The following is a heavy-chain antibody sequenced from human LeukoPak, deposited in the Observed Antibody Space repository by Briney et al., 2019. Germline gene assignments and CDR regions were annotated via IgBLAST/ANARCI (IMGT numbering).Heavy chain of an antibody. D-gene: IGHD3-22*01. CDR2: ISYDGSNK. J-gene: IGHJ4*02. Sequence: GGSLRLSCAASGFTFSSYGMHWVRQAPGKRLEWVAVISYDGSNKYYADSVKGRFTISRDNSKNTLYLQMNSLRAEDTAVYYCAKDGYYYDSSGYYIDYWGQGTLVTVSS. CDR1: GFTFSSYG. V-gene: IGHV3-30*18. CDR3: AKDGYYYDSSGYYIDY.